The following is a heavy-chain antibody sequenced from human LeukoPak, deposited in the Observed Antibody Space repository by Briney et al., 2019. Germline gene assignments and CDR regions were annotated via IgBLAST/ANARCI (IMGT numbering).Heavy chain of an antibody. CDR1: GCAITSGGFS. CDR3: ARSRQASGLFNS. D-gene: IGHD3-10*01. CDR2: IYDRGPA. Sequence: PSQTLSLTCTVSGCAITSGGFSWNWIRQPPGKGLEWIGCIYDRGPAYYNPSLKSRFTISVDRPKNQFFLNVTSLTAADTAVYYCARSRQASGLFNSWGQGTLVVVSS. J-gene: IGHJ5*01. V-gene: IGHV4-30-2*01.